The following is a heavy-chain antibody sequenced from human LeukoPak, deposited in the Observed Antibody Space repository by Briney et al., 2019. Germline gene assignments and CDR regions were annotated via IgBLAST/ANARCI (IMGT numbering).Heavy chain of an antibody. CDR2: ISDSGST. Sequence: SETLSLTCIVSGGSISRGTCYWGWLRQPPGKGLEWIGSISDSGSTYYSPSLKSRVTISVDTSKNQFSLKLRFVTAADTAVYYCARQDIWFGELVVWGQGTTVTVSS. V-gene: IGHV4-39*01. J-gene: IGHJ6*02. CDR1: GGSISRGTCY. CDR3: ARQDIWFGELVV. D-gene: IGHD3-10*01.